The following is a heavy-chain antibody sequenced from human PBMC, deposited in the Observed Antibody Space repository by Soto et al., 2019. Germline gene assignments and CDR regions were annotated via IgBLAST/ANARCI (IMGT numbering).Heavy chain of an antibody. CDR2: IRSKAYGGTT. Sequence: GGSLRLSCTASGFTFGDYAMSWFRQAPGKGLEWVGFIRSKAYGGTTEYAASVKGRFTISRDDSKSIAYLQMNSLKTEDTAVYYCARDIGELALDYWGQGTLVTVS. J-gene: IGHJ4*02. CDR3: ARDIGELALDY. D-gene: IGHD6-13*01. V-gene: IGHV3-49*03. CDR1: GFTFGDYA.